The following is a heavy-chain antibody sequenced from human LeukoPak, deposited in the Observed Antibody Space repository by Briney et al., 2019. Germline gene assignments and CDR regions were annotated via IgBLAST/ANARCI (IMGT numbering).Heavy chain of an antibody. J-gene: IGHJ4*02. D-gene: IGHD5-24*01. Sequence: GGSLRLPCAASGFTFRSYAMHWVRQAPGKGLEWVALISYDGTNEYYTDSVKGRFTISRDNSKNTVYLQMNRLRTEDTAVYYCARDRYRDDDFSVLDCWGQGTLATVSS. CDR2: ISYDGTNE. V-gene: IGHV3-30*04. CDR3: ARDRYRDDDFSVLDC. CDR1: GFTFRSYA.